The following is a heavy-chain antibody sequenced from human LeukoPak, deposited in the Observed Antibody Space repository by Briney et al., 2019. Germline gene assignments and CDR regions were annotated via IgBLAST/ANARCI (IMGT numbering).Heavy chain of an antibody. J-gene: IGHJ4*02. V-gene: IGHV3-9*01. CDR1: GFTFDDYA. CDR2: ISWNSGSI. D-gene: IGHD1-26*01. Sequence: GRSLRLSCAASGFTFDDYAMHWVRQAPGKGLESVSGISWNSGSIGYADSVKGRFTISRDNAKNSLYLQMNSLRAEDTALYYCAKDLEWELRGWGFDYWGQGTLVTVSS. CDR3: AKDLEWELRGWGFDY.